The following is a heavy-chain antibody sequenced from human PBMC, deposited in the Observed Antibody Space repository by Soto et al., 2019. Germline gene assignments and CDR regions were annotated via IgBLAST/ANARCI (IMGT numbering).Heavy chain of an antibody. CDR3: ARGSDGVWNWFDP. Sequence: SETLSLTCAVSGGSIISGFYCCVWIRQPPGQGLEWIGYIYNSGNTYYNPSLMSRVTISVDRSQNHFSLKLTSVTAADTAVYYCARGSDGVWNWFDPWGQGTQVTVSS. J-gene: IGHJ5*02. V-gene: IGHV4-30-2*01. CDR1: GGSIISGFYC. D-gene: IGHD2-21*02. CDR2: IYNSGNT.